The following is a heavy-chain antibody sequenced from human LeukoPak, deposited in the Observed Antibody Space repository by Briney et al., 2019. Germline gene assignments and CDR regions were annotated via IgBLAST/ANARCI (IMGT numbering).Heavy chain of an antibody. D-gene: IGHD3-3*01. CDR2: ISYDGSDE. V-gene: IGHV3-30*04. CDR1: GPAFSSYS. CDR3: ARDFTPEWFDIH. Sequence: GRSLRLSCVASGPAFSSYSMHWVRQAPGKGLEWVGVISYDGSDEYYTDSVKGRFIISRDNSKNTVYLQMNSLRADDTAVYYCARDFTPEWFDIHWGQGTLVTVS. J-gene: IGHJ4*02.